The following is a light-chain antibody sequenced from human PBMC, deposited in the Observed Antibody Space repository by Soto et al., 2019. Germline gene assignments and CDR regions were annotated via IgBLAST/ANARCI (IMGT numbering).Light chain of an antibody. J-gene: IGKJ1*01. V-gene: IGKV3-11*01. CDR3: QQYNNWPQT. CDR2: DAS. CDR1: QSVSSY. Sequence: EIVLTQSPATLSLSPGERATLSCRASQSVSSYLAWYQQKPGQAPRLLIYDASNRATGIPAKFSGSGSGTDFTLTISSLQSEDFAEYHCQQYNNWPQTFGQGTKVDIK.